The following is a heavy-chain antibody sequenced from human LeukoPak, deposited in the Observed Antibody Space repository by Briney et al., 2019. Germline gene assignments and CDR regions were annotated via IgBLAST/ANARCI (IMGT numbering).Heavy chain of an antibody. CDR3: ATSGYSNIDC. CDR2: ISSSSTI. CDR1: GFVFSSNS. V-gene: IGHV3-48*04. D-gene: IGHD4-11*01. Sequence: PGGSLRLSCAASGFVFSSNSMIWVRQAPGKGLEWVSYISSSSTIYYADSVKGRFTISRDNAKNSLYLQMNSLRAEDTAVYYCATSGYSNIDCWGQGTLVTVSS. J-gene: IGHJ4*02.